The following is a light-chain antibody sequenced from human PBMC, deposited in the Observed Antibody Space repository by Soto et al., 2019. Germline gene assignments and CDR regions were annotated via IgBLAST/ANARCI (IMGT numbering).Light chain of an antibody. CDR1: SSDVGDYNY. CDR3: YSYAGSSTGV. V-gene: IGLV2-11*01. CDR2: DVS. Sequence: QSALTQPRSVSGSPGQSVTISCTGTSSDVGDYNYVSWYQHHPGKAPELLIFDVSRRPSGVPDRFSGSKSGNTASLTISGLQAEDEADYYCYSYAGSSTGVFGGGTQLTVL. J-gene: IGLJ3*02.